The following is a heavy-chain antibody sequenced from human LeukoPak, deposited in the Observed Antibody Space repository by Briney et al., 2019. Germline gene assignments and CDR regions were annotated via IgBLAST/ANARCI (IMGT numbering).Heavy chain of an antibody. D-gene: IGHD3-16*01. CDR3: AKGLRTGVGPYMGYHYYMDV. CDR2: IRFDGSNR. Sequence: GGSLRLSCAAPGFTFSSYDMHWVRQAPGKGLEWVAYIRFDGSNRYFADSVKGRFTISRDNSYNTVSLQMNSLRDEDTGVYYCAKGLRTGVGPYMGYHYYMDVWGKGATVTVSS. J-gene: IGHJ6*03. V-gene: IGHV3-30*02. CDR1: GFTFSSYD.